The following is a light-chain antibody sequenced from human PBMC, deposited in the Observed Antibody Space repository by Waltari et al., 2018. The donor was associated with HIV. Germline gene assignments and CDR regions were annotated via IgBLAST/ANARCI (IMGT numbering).Light chain of an antibody. CDR1: SSNIGDNT. CDR2: TNT. J-gene: IGLJ2*01. V-gene: IGLV1-44*01. CDR3: ATWDDSLNGHEV. Sequence: QSVLTQPPSASGTPGQRVTISCSGSSSNIGDNTVNRYQQLPGTAPKLLIYTNTQRPSGVPDRFSGSKSGTSASLAISGLQSEDEADYYCATWDDSLNGHEVFGGGTKLTVL.